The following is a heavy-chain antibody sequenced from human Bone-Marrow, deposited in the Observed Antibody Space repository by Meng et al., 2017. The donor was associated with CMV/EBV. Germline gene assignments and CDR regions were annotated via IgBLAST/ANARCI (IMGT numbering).Heavy chain of an antibody. CDR2: IYYSGST. D-gene: IGHD3-3*01. V-gene: IGHV4-30-4*08. J-gene: IGHJ5*02. CDR1: GGSISSGDYY. CDR3: ARTHRILEGWFDP. Sequence: LRFSCTVSGGSISSGDYYWSWIRQPPGKGLEWISYIYYSGSTYYNPSLKSRVTISVDTSKNQFSLKLSSVTAADTAVYYCARTHRILEGWFDPWGQGTLVTVSS.